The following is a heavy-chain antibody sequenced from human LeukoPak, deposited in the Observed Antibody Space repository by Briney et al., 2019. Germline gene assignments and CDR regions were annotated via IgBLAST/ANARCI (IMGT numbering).Heavy chain of an antibody. D-gene: IGHD3-3*01. CDR3: ARGGSWSGYSNHFDY. CDR1: GFTVSSNY. J-gene: IGHJ4*02. V-gene: IGHV3-53*01. Sequence: GGSLRLSCAASGFTVSSNYMSWVRQAPGKGLEWVSVIYSGGSTYYADSVKGRFTISRDNSKNTLYLQMNSLRAEDTAVYYCARGGSWSGYSNHFDYWGQGTLVTVSS. CDR2: IYSGGST.